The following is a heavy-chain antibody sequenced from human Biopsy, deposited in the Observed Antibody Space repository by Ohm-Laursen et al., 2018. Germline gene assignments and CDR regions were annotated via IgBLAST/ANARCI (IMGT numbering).Heavy chain of an antibody. D-gene: IGHD3-9*01. J-gene: IGHJ1*01. V-gene: IGHV1-69*06. Sequence: SSVKVSCKAPGGTFSNYGVNWVRQAPGQGLEWLGGNIPILGTGNYAQRFQDRVTVAADTSTSTATMELRSLRSDDTAVYYCATKLTGYFHHWGQGTLVIVSS. CDR2: NIPILGTG. CDR1: GGTFSNYG. CDR3: ATKLTGYFHH.